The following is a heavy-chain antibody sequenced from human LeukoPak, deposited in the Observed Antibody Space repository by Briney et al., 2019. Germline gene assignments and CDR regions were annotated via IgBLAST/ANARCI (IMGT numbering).Heavy chain of an antibody. CDR1: GFTFTGHM. CDR2: ISMNDQTT. D-gene: IGHD1-1*01. V-gene: IGHV3-64D*06. CDR3: VREGLERRTNFDY. J-gene: IGHJ4*02. Sequence: GSLRLSCSASGFTFTGHMMHWGRHGQRQGQQYVSSISMNDQTTYYSGSVKSRLTISRDSSKNTVYLQMNSVTAEDTAVYYCVREGLERRTNFDYWGQGTLVSVSS.